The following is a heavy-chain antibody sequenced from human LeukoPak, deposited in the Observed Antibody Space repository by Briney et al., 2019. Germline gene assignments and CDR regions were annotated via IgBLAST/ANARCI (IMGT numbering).Heavy chain of an antibody. J-gene: IGHJ5*02. CDR2: IYPGDSDT. CDR1: GYSFTSSW. D-gene: IGHD3-3*01. Sequence: GESLKISCKGSGYSFTSSWIGWVRQMPGKGLGWMGIIYPGDSDTRYSPSFQGQVTISADKSISTAYLQWSSLKASDTAMYYCARHPRFGVEPYNWFDPWGQGTLVTVSS. CDR3: ARHPRFGVEPYNWFDP. V-gene: IGHV5-51*01.